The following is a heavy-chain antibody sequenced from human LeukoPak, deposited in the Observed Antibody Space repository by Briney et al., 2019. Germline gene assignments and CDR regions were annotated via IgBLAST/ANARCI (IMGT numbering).Heavy chain of an antibody. CDR2: TFYTGRN. CDR3: ARVRGNYPTYFFDY. V-gene: IGHV4-39*07. D-gene: IGHD1-26*01. J-gene: IGHJ4*02. CDR1: GDSITSNNYY. Sequence: SETLSLTCSVSGDSITSNNYYWAWIRQPPGKGLEWIGSTFYTGRNYYNPSLKSRVTISMDMSKNQFSLNVNSVTAADTAMYYCARVRGNYPTYFFDYCGQGTLVTVSS.